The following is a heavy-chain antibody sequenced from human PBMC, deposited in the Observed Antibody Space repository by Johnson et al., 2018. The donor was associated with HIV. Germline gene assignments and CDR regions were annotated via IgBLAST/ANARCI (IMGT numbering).Heavy chain of an antibody. J-gene: IGHJ3*02. CDR1: GFTFSSYA. CDR2: ISGSGGRT. V-gene: IGHV3-23*04. Sequence: VQLVESGGGVVQPGRSLRLSCAASGFTFSSYAMSWVRQAPGQGLAWVSGISGSGGRTYYADSVKGRFTISRDNSKNTLYLQMSGLRAEDTAVYYCARALRLYSSSYAFDIWGQGTMVTVSS. D-gene: IGHD6-6*01. CDR3: ARALRLYSSSYAFDI.